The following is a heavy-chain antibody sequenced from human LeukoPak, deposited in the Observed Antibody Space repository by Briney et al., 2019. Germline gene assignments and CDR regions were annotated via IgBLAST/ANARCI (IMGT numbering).Heavy chain of an antibody. CDR2: IRSDGGYT. Sequence: GGSLRLSCAASGFTFSNYWMHWVRQALGKGLVWVSRIRSDGGYTSYADSVRGRLTISRDNAKNTLYLQMNNLRAEDTAVYYCARGEGSYSDYWGQGTLVTVSS. J-gene: IGHJ4*02. CDR1: GFTFSNYW. V-gene: IGHV3-74*01. D-gene: IGHD1-26*01. CDR3: ARGEGSYSDY.